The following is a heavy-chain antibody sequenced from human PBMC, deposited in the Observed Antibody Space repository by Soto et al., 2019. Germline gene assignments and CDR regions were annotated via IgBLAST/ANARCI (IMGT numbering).Heavy chain of an antibody. CDR1: GFTFSTYG. Sequence: QVQLVESGGGVVQPGRSLRLSCAAAGFTFSTYGMHWFRQAPGKGLEWVGVIAYDGSNKYYADSVKGRFTISRDNSKNTLYLQMSSLRAEDTAVYYCAKVVSYSVIYYWRQGNLVTVSS. CDR2: IAYDGSNK. J-gene: IGHJ4*02. D-gene: IGHD3-10*01. V-gene: IGHV3-30*18. CDR3: AKVVSYSVIYY.